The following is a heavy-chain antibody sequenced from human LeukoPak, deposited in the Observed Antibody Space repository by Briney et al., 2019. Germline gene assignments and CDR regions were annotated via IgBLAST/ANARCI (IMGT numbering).Heavy chain of an antibody. CDR3: ASRPYCSSTSCYPFDY. J-gene: IGHJ4*02. CDR1: GFTFSSYS. D-gene: IGHD2-2*01. Sequence: GGSLRLSCAASGFTFSSYSMNWVRQAPGKGLEWVSSISSSSSYIYYADSVKGRFTISRDNAKNSLYLQMNSLRAEDTAVYYCASRPYCSSTSCYPFDYWGQGTLVTVPS. V-gene: IGHV3-21*01. CDR2: ISSSSSYI.